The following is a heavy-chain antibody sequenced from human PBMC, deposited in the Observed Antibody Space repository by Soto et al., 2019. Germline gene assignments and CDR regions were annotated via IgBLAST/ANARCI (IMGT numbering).Heavy chain of an antibody. CDR3: ARLGTYYYDSSGYFRNWFDP. Sequence: ASVKVSCKASGYTFSSYGSSWVRQAPGQGLEWMGWISAYNGNTNYAQKLQGRVTMTTDTSTSTAYMELRSLRSDDTAVYYCARLGTYYYDSSGYFRNWFDPWGQGTLVTVSS. V-gene: IGHV1-18*01. D-gene: IGHD3-22*01. J-gene: IGHJ5*02. CDR2: ISAYNGNT. CDR1: GYTFSSYG.